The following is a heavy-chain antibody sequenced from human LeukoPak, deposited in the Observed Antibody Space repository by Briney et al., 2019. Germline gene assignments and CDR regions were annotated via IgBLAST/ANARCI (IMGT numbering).Heavy chain of an antibody. J-gene: IGHJ4*02. CDR3: ARARGYDFWSGFAFDY. V-gene: IGHV4-59*01. CDR2: IYYSGST. D-gene: IGHD3-3*01. Sequence: SETLSLTCTVSGGSISSYYWSWIRQPPRKGLEWIGYIYYSGSTNYNPSLKSRVTISVDTSKNQFSLKLSSVTAADTAVYYCARARGYDFWSGFAFDYWGQGTLVTVSS. CDR1: GGSISSYY.